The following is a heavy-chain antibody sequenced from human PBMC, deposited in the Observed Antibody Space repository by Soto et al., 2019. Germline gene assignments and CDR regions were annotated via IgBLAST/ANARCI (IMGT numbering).Heavy chain of an antibody. D-gene: IGHD1-26*01. CDR1: GFTFSNAW. Sequence: PGGSLRLSCAASGFTFSNAWMNWVRQAPGKGLEWVGRIKSKTDGGTTDYAAPVKGRFTISRDDSKNTRYLQMNSLKTEDTAVYYCTTPFKWGRYYFDYWGQGTLVTVSS. CDR3: TTPFKWGRYYFDY. J-gene: IGHJ4*02. V-gene: IGHV3-15*07. CDR2: IKSKTDGGTT.